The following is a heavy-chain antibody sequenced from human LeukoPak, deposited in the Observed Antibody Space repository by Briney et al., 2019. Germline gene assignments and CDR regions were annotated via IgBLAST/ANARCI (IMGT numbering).Heavy chain of an antibody. CDR3: VKGRVSGSGSYYNAPFDY. CDR1: GFTFSSYA. CDR2: ISSSGDST. D-gene: IGHD3-10*01. V-gene: IGHV3-64D*06. Sequence: GGSLRLSCTASGFTFSSYAMHWVRQAPGKGLEYVSAISSSGDSTYNADPVKGRFTISRDNSKDTLYLQMSSLRAGDTAVYFCVKGRVSGSGSYYNAPFDYWGQGTLVTVSS. J-gene: IGHJ4*02.